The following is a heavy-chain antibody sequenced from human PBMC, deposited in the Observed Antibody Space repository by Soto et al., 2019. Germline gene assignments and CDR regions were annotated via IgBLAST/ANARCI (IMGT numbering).Heavy chain of an antibody. Sequence: EVQLLDSGGGLVQPGGSLRLSCAASGFTFSSSAMSWVRQAPGKGLEWVSAVSGSGGTTYYADSVSGRFTISRDNSKNTLNLQKNSLRAEDTAIYFRARCTVDTIVTSGWCHYLDPWGQGTLVTVSS. CDR1: GFTFSSSA. V-gene: IGHV3-23*01. CDR2: VSGSGGTT. D-gene: IGHD6-19*01. CDR3: ARCTVDTIVTSGWCHYLDP. J-gene: IGHJ5*02.